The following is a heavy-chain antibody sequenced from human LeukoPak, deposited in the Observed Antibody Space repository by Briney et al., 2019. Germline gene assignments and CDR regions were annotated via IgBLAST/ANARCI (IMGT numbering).Heavy chain of an antibody. CDR2: IKQDGSEK. V-gene: IGHV3-7*01. J-gene: IGHJ4*02. CDR1: GFNFNTYW. Sequence: GGSLRLSCAASGFNFNTYWMSWVRQAPGRGLEWVANIKQDGSEKFYVDSLKGRFTVSRDNSKNSLYLQMNSLRAEDTAVYYCAREPSNYGDHYFDYWGQGTLVTVSS. CDR3: AREPSNYGDHYFDY. D-gene: IGHD4-17*01.